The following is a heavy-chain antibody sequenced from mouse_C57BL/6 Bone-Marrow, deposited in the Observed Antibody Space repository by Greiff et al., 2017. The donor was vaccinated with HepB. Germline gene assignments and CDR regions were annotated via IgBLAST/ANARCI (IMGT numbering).Heavy chain of an antibody. Sequence: QVQLQQSGAELVRPGTSVKVSCKASGYAFTNYLIEWVKQRPGQGLEWIGVINPGSGGTNYNEKFKGKATLTADKSSSTAYMQLSSLTSEDSAVYFGARSRVTTFDYWGQGTTLTVSS. CDR3: ARSRVTTFDY. CDR2: INPGSGGT. V-gene: IGHV1-54*01. J-gene: IGHJ2*01. D-gene: IGHD2-5*01. CDR1: GYAFTNYL.